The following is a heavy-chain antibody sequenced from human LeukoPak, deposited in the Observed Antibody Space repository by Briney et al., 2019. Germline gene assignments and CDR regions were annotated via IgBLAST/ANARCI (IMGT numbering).Heavy chain of an antibody. V-gene: IGHV1-2*02. CDR2: INPNSGGS. J-gene: IGHJ4*02. D-gene: IGHD5-24*01. CDR1: GYTFNAYY. CDR3: AGDGYNSRRFFDY. Sequence: ASVKVSCKTSGYTFNAYYMHWVRQAPGQGLEWMGWINPNSGGSNYQGRVTMTSDTSINTAYMELSRLISDDTAVYYCAGDGYNSRRFFDYWGQGTLVTVSS.